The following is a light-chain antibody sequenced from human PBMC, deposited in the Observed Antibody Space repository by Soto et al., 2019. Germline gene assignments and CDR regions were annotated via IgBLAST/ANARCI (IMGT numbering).Light chain of an antibody. Sequence: EIVMTQSPATLSVSPGDRVTLSCWAGQSISNNLAWYQQKRGQAPRILIYGASTRYCGIPARFSGSGSGTEFTLTISSLQSEDFAVYYCQQYNSYPRTFGQGTRLEIK. J-gene: IGKJ1*01. CDR1: QSISNN. V-gene: IGKV3D-15*01. CDR3: QQYNSYPRT. CDR2: GAS.